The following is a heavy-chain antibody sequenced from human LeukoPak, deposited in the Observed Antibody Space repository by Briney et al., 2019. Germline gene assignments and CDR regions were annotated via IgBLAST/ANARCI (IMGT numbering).Heavy chain of an antibody. CDR1: GGTFRTYV. J-gene: IGHJ4*02. Sequence: SVKVSCKASGGTFRTYVFSWVRQAPGQGLEWMGGIIPMFGAPNYAQRFQDRVTITADESTSTSYMELSSLRSADTAVYYCARVVAGTGVPDYWGQGTLVTVSS. CDR2: IIPMFGAP. V-gene: IGHV1-69*01. D-gene: IGHD6-19*01. CDR3: ARVVAGTGVPDY.